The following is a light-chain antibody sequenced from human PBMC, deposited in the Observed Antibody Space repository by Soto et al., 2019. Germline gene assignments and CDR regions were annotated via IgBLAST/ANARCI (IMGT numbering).Light chain of an antibody. CDR1: QSISSY. CDR3: QQSYSTPWT. Sequence: DIQMTQSPSSLSASVGDRVTITCRASQSISSYLNWYQQKPGKAPKLLIYAASSLQSGVPSRFSGSGSGTDFTLTISSLQPEDFENYYCQQSYSTPWTFGQGTKLEIK. CDR2: AAS. V-gene: IGKV1-39*01. J-gene: IGKJ2*02.